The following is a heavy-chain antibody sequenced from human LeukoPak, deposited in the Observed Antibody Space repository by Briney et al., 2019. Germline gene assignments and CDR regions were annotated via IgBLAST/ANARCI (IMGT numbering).Heavy chain of an antibody. D-gene: IGHD3-3*01. J-gene: IGHJ4*02. CDR2: INHSGST. Sequence: PSETLSLTYAVYGGSFSGYYWSWIRQPPGKGLEWIGEINHSGSTNYNPSLKSRVTISVDTSKNQFSLKLSSVTAADTAVYYCARGSGDDFWSGSRGTFDYWGQGTLVTVSS. CDR1: GGSFSGYY. V-gene: IGHV4-34*01. CDR3: ARGSGDDFWSGSRGTFDY.